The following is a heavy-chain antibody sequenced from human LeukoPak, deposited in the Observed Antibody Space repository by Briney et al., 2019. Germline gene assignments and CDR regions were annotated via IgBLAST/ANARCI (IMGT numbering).Heavy chain of an antibody. CDR2: MNPNSGNT. V-gene: IGHV1-8*01. Sequence: ASVKVSCKASGYTFTSYDINWVRQATGRGLEWMGWMNPNSGNTGYAQKFQGRVTMTRNTSISTAYMELSSLRSEDTAVYYCARAQEYYDYVWGSYRQTYFDYWGQGTLVTVSS. CDR3: ARAQEYYDYVWGSYRQTYFDY. CDR1: GYTFTSYD. D-gene: IGHD3-16*02. J-gene: IGHJ4*02.